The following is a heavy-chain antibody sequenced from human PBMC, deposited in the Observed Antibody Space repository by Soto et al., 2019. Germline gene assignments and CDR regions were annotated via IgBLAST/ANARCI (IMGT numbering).Heavy chain of an antibody. CDR2: LHSDGRTT. V-gene: IGHV3-74*01. CDR3: ARELPTAIRGGYYYSYGMDV. J-gene: IGHJ6*02. CDR1: GLIFSSYW. D-gene: IGHD2-2*02. Sequence: EVQLVESGGGLVQPGGSLRLYCAASGLIFSSYWRHWVRQAPGKGLVWVSRLHSDGRTTSYADSVKGRFTISRDNAKNTLYLQMNSLRAEDTAVYYCARELPTAIRGGYYYSYGMDVWGQGTTVTVSS.